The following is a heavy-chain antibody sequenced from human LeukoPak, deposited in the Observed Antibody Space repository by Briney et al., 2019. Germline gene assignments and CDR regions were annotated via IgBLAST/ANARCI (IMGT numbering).Heavy chain of an antibody. D-gene: IGHD3/OR15-3a*01. CDR2: IYNSGST. CDR1: GFTVSSNY. V-gene: IGHV3-53*01. CDR3: ARGDWGY. Sequence: GGSLRLSCVVSGFTVSSNYMSLVRQAPGKGLEWVSVIYNSGSTHYADSVKGRFTISRDNSKNTLYLQMNSLRAEDTAVYYCARGDWGYWGQGTLVTVSS. J-gene: IGHJ4*02.